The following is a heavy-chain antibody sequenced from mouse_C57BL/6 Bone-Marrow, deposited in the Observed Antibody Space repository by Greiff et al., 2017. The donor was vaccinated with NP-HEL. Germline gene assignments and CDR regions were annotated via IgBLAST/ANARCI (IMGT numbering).Heavy chain of an antibody. CDR1: GFTFTDYY. Sequence: EVMLVESGGGLVQPGGSLSLSCAASGFTFTDYYMSWVRQPPGKALEWLGFIRNKANGYTTEYSASVKGRFTISRDNSQSILYLQMNALRAEDSATYYCARYEGAPAWFAYWGQGTLVTVSA. CDR2: IRNKANGYTT. V-gene: IGHV7-3*01. CDR3: ARYEGAPAWFAY. J-gene: IGHJ3*01.